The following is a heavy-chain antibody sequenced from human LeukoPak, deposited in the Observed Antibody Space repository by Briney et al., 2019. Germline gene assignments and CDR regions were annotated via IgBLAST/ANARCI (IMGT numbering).Heavy chain of an antibody. Sequence: ASETLSLTCTVSGVSISSYYWSWIRQPPGKGLEWIGYIYYSGSTNYNPSLKSRVTISVDTSKNQFSLKLSSVTAADTAVYYCARMTTVTTYSAFDIWGQGTMVTVSS. CDR3: ARMTTVTTYSAFDI. V-gene: IGHV4-59*08. J-gene: IGHJ3*02. CDR2: IYYSGST. CDR1: GVSISSYY. D-gene: IGHD4-11*01.